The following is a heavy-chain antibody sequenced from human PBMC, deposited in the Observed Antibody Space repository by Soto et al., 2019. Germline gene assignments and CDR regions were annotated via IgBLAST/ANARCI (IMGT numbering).Heavy chain of an antibody. CDR2: IIPIFGTA. V-gene: IGHV1-69*13. Sequence: SVKVSCKASGGTFSSYAISWVRQAPGQGLEWMGGIIPIFGTANYAQKFQGRVTITADESTSTAYMELSSLRSEDTAVYYCARVPDIVVVPDYYYYMDVWGKGTTVTVSS. CDR3: ARVPDIVVVPDYYYYMDV. D-gene: IGHD2-2*01. CDR1: GGTFSSYA. J-gene: IGHJ6*03.